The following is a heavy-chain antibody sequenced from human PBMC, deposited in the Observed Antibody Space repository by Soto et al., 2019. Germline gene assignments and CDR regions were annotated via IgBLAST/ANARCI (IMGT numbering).Heavy chain of an antibody. CDR2: ISGSGGST. Sequence: GGSLRLSCAASGFTFSSYAMHWVRQAPGKGLEWVSAISGSGGSTYYADSVKGRFTISRDNSKNTLYLQMNSLRAEDTAVYYCAKARLWFGELFYFDYWGQGTLVTVSS. D-gene: IGHD3-10*01. CDR1: GFTFSSYA. V-gene: IGHV3-23*01. CDR3: AKARLWFGELFYFDY. J-gene: IGHJ4*02.